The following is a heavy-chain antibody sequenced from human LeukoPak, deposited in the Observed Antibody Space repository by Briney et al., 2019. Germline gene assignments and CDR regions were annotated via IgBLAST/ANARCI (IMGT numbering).Heavy chain of an antibody. CDR1: GVTFSSNA. CDR2: ISGNGDNR. V-gene: IGHV3-23*01. Sequence: PGGSLRLSCAASGVTFSSNAMSWVPQALGQGLEWVSVISGNGDNRYYADSVKGQFTISRDKSKNTLYLQMNSLRVEDTAVYYCAKMARYSYGYQFDYWGQGTLVTVSS. CDR3: AKMARYSYGYQFDY. D-gene: IGHD5-18*01. J-gene: IGHJ4*02.